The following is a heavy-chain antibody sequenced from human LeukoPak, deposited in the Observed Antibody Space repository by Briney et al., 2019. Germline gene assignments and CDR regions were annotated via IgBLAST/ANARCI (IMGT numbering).Heavy chain of an antibody. D-gene: IGHD4-11*01. V-gene: IGHV3-33*06. J-gene: IGHJ4*02. CDR1: GFTFSHYG. CDR3: AKDAQRGFDFSNSLES. Sequence: PGGSLRLSCATSGFTFSHYGMHWARQAPGKGLEWVAVLWSDGTEKYYGDSVKGRFTISRDNSKKTVYLQMNSLRVEDTAVYYCAKDAQRGFDFSNSLESWGQGTLVTVSS. CDR2: LWSDGTEK.